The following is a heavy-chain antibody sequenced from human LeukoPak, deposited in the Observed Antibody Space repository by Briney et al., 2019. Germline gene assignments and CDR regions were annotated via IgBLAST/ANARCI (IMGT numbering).Heavy chain of an antibody. Sequence: KTSETLSLXCTVSGGSISSYYWSWIRQPPGKGLEWIGYIYYSGSTNYNPSLKSRVTISVDTSKNQFSLKLSSVTAADTAVYYCARATNIRYCQHWGQGTLVTVSS. J-gene: IGHJ1*01. D-gene: IGHD2/OR15-2a*01. V-gene: IGHV4-59*01. CDR2: IYYSGST. CDR1: GGSISSYY. CDR3: ARATNIRYCQH.